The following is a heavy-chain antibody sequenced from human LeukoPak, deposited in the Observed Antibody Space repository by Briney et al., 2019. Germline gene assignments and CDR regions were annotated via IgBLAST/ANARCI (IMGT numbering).Heavy chain of an antibody. CDR2: IYHSGST. V-gene: IGHV4-30-2*01. J-gene: IGHJ4*02. CDR1: GGSISSGGYS. D-gene: IGHD3-9*01. Sequence: SQTLSLTCAVSGGSISSGGYSWSWIRQPPGKGLEWIGYIYHSGSTYYNPSLKSRVTISVDRSKNQFSLKLSSVTAADTAVYYCARSISTGYFDYWGQGTLVTVSS. CDR3: ARSISTGYFDY.